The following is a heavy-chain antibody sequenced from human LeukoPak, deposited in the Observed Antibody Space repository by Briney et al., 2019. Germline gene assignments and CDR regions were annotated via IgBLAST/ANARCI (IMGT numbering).Heavy chain of an antibody. J-gene: IGHJ4*02. CDR2: ISGSGDST. CDR3: AKSFNCGGDCWSYFDY. Sequence: GGSLRLSCAASGFTFSSYAMSWVRQAPGKGLEWVSGISGSGDSTYYADSVKGRFTISRDNFKNTLYLQMNSLRAEDTALYYCAKSFNCGGDCWSYFDYWGQGTLVTVYS. D-gene: IGHD2-21*02. CDR1: GFTFSSYA. V-gene: IGHV3-23*01.